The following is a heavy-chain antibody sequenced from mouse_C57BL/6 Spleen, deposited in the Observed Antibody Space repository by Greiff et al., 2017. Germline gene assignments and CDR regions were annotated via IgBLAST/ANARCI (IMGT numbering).Heavy chain of an antibody. CDR2: IHPSDSDT. D-gene: IGHD2-9*01. V-gene: IGHV1-74*01. Sequence: VQLQQSGAELVKHGASVKVSCKASGYTFTSYWMHWVKQRPGQGLEWIGSIHPSDSDTNYNQKFKGKATLTVDKSSSTAYMQLSSLTSEDSAVYYCAINPTMVTRGFAYWGQGTLVTVSA. CDR1: GYTFTSYW. CDR3: AINPTMVTRGFAY. J-gene: IGHJ3*01.